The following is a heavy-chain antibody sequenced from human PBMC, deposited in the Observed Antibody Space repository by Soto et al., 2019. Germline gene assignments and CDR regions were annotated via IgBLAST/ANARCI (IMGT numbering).Heavy chain of an antibody. V-gene: IGHV3-33*01. J-gene: IGHJ4*02. CDR1: GFTFSNSG. Sequence: QVQLVESGGGVVQPGRSLRLSCAASGFTFSNSGMHWVRQAPGKGLEWVAVIWYDGSNKYYVDSVKGRFTISRDNSKNALYVEMNSLRAEDTAVYYCARGGYSGSYYGVDYWGQGTLVTVSS. CDR3: ARGGYSGSYYGVDY. D-gene: IGHD1-26*01. CDR2: IWYDGSNK.